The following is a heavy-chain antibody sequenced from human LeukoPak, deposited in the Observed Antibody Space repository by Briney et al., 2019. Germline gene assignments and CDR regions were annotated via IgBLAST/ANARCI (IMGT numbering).Heavy chain of an antibody. D-gene: IGHD5-18*01. CDR2: INPNSGGT. Sequence: ASVKVSCKASGYTFTGYYMQWVRQAPGQGLEGMGWINPNSGGTKYAQKFQGRVTMTRDTSISTAYMELSRLRSDDTAVYYCARGKGGYSYGPSKSWFDPWGQGTLVTVST. V-gene: IGHV1-2*02. CDR3: ARGKGGYSYGPSKSWFDP. CDR1: GYTFTGYY. J-gene: IGHJ5*02.